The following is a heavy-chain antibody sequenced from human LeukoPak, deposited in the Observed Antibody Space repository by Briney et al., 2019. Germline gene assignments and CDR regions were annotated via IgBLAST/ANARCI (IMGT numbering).Heavy chain of an antibody. CDR1: GFTFSSYA. Sequence: PGGTLSLSCAASGFTFSSYAMGWVRQAPGKGLEWVSAISGSGGSTYYADSVKGRFTISRDTSKNTLYLQMNSLRAEDTAVYYCAKNYDYVWGSYRHNYFDYWGQGTLVTVSS. J-gene: IGHJ4*02. CDR2: ISGSGGST. D-gene: IGHD3-16*02. CDR3: AKNYDYVWGSYRHNYFDY. V-gene: IGHV3-23*01.